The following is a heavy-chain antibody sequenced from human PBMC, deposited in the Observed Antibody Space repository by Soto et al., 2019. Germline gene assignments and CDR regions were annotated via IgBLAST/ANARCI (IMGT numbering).Heavy chain of an antibody. V-gene: IGHV4-30-4*01. CDR2: IYYSGST. CDR3: ARGILGGFFDY. CDR1: GGSISSGDYY. D-gene: IGHD3-16*01. J-gene: IGHJ4*02. Sequence: PSETLSLTCAVSGGSISSGDYYWSWIRQPPGKGLEWIGYIYYSGSTYYNPSLKSRVTISVDTSKNQFSLKLSSVTAADTAVYYCARGILGGFFDYWGQGTLVTVSS.